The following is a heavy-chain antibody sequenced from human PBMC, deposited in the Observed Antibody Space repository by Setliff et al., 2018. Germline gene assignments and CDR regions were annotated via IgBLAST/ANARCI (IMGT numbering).Heavy chain of an antibody. J-gene: IGHJ6*03. D-gene: IGHD6-13*01. CDR2: INTYNGKT. CDR3: ARVVTDRQQLVPYYYYYYMDV. Sequence: ASVKVSCKASGYTFSSYAMNWVRQAPGQGLEWMGWINTYNGKTNYAQKLQGRVTMTTDTSTSTAYMELRSLRSDDTAVYYCARVVTDRQQLVPYYYYYYMDVWGKGTTVTVSS. CDR1: GYTFSSYA. V-gene: IGHV1-18*01.